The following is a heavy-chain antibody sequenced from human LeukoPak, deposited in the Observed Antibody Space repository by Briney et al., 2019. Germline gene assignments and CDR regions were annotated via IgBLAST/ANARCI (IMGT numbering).Heavy chain of an antibody. J-gene: IGHJ4*02. Sequence: VKVSCKASGFTFTSSAVQWVRQARGQRLEWIGWFVVGSGNTNYAQKFQERVTITRDMSTSTAYMELSSLRSEDTAVYYCAGQPGIAVAGSFDYWGQGTLVTVSS. V-gene: IGHV1-58*01. CDR1: GFTFTSSA. D-gene: IGHD6-19*01. CDR3: AGQPGIAVAGSFDY. CDR2: FVVGSGNT.